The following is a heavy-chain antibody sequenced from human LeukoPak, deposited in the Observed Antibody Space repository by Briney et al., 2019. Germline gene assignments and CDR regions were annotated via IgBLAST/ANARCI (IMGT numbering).Heavy chain of an antibody. V-gene: IGHV3-48*01. Sequence: GGSLRLSCAASGFTFSSYSMNWVRQAPGKGLEWVSYITRSSSARYYADAVKGRSTISRDNAENSLYLQMNSLRAEDTAVYYCATQWELHPAFWGQGTLVTVSS. D-gene: IGHD1-26*01. CDR2: ITRSSSAR. CDR1: GFTFSSYS. J-gene: IGHJ4*02. CDR3: ATQWELHPAF.